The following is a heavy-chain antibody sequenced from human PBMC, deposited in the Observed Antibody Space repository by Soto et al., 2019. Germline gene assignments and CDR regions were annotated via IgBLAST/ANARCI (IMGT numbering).Heavy chain of an antibody. V-gene: IGHV4-31*03. CDR2: IYYSGST. D-gene: IGHD6-19*01. J-gene: IGHJ6*02. CDR3: ARVFSDSSGPRLGMGG. Sequence: PSETLSLTCTFSGCSISSGGYYWSWIRQHPGKGLEWIGYIYYSGSTYYNPSLKSRVTISVDTSKDQFSLKLSSVTAADTAVYYSARVFSDSSGPRLGMGGWGQGTTVTVSS. CDR1: GCSISSGGYY.